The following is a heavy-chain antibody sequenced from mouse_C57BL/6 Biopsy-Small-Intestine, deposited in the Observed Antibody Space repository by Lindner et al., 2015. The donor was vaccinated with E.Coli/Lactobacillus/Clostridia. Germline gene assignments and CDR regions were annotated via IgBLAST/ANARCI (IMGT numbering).Heavy chain of an antibody. J-gene: IGHJ4*01. CDR2: NSANNGNT. D-gene: IGHD1-1*01. Sequence: SVKVSCKASGYTFTNYAIVWVRQAPGQGLEWMGWNSANNGNTNYAQKFQGRVTMTTDTATSTAYMELRSLRSDDTAVYYCARQEHITVFGVVISHFDYWGQGTLVTVSS. CDR1: GYTFTNYA. CDR3: ARQEHITVFGVVISHFDY. V-gene: IGHV1-4*01.